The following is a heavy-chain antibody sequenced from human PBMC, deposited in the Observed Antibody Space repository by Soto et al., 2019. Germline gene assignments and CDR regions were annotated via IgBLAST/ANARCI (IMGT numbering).Heavy chain of an antibody. J-gene: IGHJ5*02. D-gene: IGHD3-10*01. V-gene: IGHV4-34*01. CDR2: INHSGST. Sequence: SETLSLTCAVYGGSFSGYYWSWIRQPPGKGLEWIGEINHSGSTNYNPSLKSRVTISVDTSKNQFSLKLSSVTAADTAVYYCARALWFNFFWFDPWGQGTLVTVSS. CDR1: GGSFSGYY. CDR3: ARALWFNFFWFDP.